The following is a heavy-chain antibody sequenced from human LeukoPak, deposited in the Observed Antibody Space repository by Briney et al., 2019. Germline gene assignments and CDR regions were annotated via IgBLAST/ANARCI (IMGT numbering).Heavy chain of an antibody. CDR1: GYTFTSYD. V-gene: IGHV1-8*03. Sequence: ASVKVTCKASGYTFTSYDINWVRQATGQGLEWMGWMNPNSGNTGYAQKFQGRVTITRNTSISTAYMELSSLRSEDTAVYYCARGFEYSSSPLDIWGQGTMVTVSS. CDR2: MNPNSGNT. CDR3: ARGFEYSSSPLDI. D-gene: IGHD6-6*01. J-gene: IGHJ3*02.